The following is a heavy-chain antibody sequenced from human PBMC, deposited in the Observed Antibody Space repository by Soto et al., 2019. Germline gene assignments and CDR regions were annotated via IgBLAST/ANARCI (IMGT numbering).Heavy chain of an antibody. CDR3: ARGSSIAAPPDY. V-gene: IGHV5-10-1*01. CDR1: GFTFTTSW. CDR2: VDPSDSYA. D-gene: IGHD6-6*01. Sequence: GESLKISCTGSGFTFTTSWITWVRQRPGKGLEWMGTVDPSDSYASYSPSSQGHVTISADKSISTVYLHWSSLKASDTAIYYCARGSSIAAPPDYWGQGTLVTVSS. J-gene: IGHJ4*02.